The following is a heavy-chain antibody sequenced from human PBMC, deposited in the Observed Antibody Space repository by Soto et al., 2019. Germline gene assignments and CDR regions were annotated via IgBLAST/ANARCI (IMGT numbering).Heavy chain of an antibody. V-gene: IGHV1-58*01. CDR2: IVVGSCNT. D-gene: IGHD3-16*01. J-gene: IGHJ5*02. CDR3: AARGDEFVGLP. Sequence: QMQLVQSGPEVKKPGTSVKVSCKASGFTFTSSAVQWVRQARGQRLEWIGWIVVGSCNTNYAQKFQERVPITRDMSTSTAYMELGSLRSEDTAVYYCAARGDEFVGLPWGQGTLVTVSS. CDR1: GFTFTSSA.